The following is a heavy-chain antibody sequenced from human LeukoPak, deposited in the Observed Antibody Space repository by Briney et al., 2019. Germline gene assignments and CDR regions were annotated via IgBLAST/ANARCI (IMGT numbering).Heavy chain of an antibody. V-gene: IGHV4-59*08. Sequence: NPSETLSLTCTVSGGSISSYYWSWIRQPPGKGLEWIGYIYYSGSTKYNPSLKSRVSISVDTSKNQFSLKLSSVTAADTAVYYCARGAGAGYNLQPFDYWGQGTLATVSS. J-gene: IGHJ4*02. CDR2: IYYSGST. CDR3: ARGAGAGYNLQPFDY. CDR1: GGSISSYY. D-gene: IGHD5-24*01.